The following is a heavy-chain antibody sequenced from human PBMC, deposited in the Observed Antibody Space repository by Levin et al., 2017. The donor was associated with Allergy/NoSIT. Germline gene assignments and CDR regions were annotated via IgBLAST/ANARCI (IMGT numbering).Heavy chain of an antibody. CDR2: IFPSDFDT. CDR3: ARRDSDGSNSFDY. D-gene: IGHD4-23*01. CDR1: GYSFTSYW. J-gene: IGHJ4*02. V-gene: IGHV5-51*01. Sequence: HGESLKISCQASGYSFTSYWFGWVRQRPGKGLEWMGLIFPSDFDTRVSPSFQGQIIMSVDKSISTAYLQWSSLKASDSAMYYCARRDSDGSNSFDYWGQGTLVTVSS.